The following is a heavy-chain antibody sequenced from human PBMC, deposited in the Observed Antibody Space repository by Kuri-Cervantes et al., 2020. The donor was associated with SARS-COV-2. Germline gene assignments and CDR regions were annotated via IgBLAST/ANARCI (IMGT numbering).Heavy chain of an antibody. Sequence: ASVKVSCKASGYTFTSYGISWVRQAPGQGLEWMGWINTNTGNPTYAQGFTGRFVFSLDTSVSTAYLQISSLKAEDTAVYYCARVFAVTGQDFDYWGQGTLVTVSS. CDR2: INTNTGNP. J-gene: IGHJ4*02. CDR1: GYTFTSYG. V-gene: IGHV7-4-1*02. D-gene: IGHD6-19*01. CDR3: ARVFAVTGQDFDY.